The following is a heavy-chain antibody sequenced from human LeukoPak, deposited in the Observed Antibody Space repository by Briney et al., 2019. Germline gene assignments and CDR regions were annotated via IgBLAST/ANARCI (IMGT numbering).Heavy chain of an antibody. CDR2: INAGNGNT. CDR1: GYTFTSYA. J-gene: IGHJ4*02. V-gene: IGHV1-3*01. CDR3: ASSTRYDILTGALDY. D-gene: IGHD3-9*01. Sequence: GASVKVSCKASGYTFTSYAMHWVRQAPGQRLECMGWINAGNGNTKYSQKFQGRVTITRDTSASTAYMELSSLRSEDTAVYYCASSTRYDILTGALDYWGQGTLVTVSA.